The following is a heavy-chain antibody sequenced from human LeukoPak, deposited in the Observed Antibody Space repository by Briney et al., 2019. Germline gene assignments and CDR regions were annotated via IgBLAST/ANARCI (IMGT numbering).Heavy chain of an antibody. Sequence: GGSLRLSCAASGFTFSSYGMHWVRQAPGKGLEWVAVIWYDGSNRYYADSVKGRFTISRDNSKNTLYLQMNSLRAEDTAVYYCARGGPRGVYYYYYGMDVWGQGTTVTVSS. D-gene: IGHD3-16*01. V-gene: IGHV3-33*01. J-gene: IGHJ6*02. CDR2: IWYDGSNR. CDR3: ARGGPRGVYYYYYGMDV. CDR1: GFTFSSYG.